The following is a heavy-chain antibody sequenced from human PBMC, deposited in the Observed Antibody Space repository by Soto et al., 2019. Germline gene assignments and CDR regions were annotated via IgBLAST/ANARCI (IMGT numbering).Heavy chain of an antibody. J-gene: IGHJ6*02. CDR3: ARHRGRGGADLNQGDYYYGMDV. CDR1: GGSISSNSYY. Sequence: SETLSLTCTVSGGSISSNSYYWGWIRQPPGKGLEWIGSIYYSGSTYYNPSLKSRVTISVDTSKNQFSLKLSSVTAADTAVYYCARHRGRGGADLNQGDYYYGMDVWGQGTTVTVSS. V-gene: IGHV4-39*01. CDR2: IYYSGST. D-gene: IGHD3-10*01.